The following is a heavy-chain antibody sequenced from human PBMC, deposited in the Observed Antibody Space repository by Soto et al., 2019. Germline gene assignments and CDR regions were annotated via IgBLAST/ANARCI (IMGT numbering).Heavy chain of an antibody. Sequence: QVQLQESGPGLVKPSQTLSLTCTVSGGSISSGGYYWSWIRQHPGKGLEWIGYIYYSGSTYYNPSLKSRVTISVDTSKNQFSLKLSSVTAADTAVYYCAKYDSSGFYPYHFGDWGQGTLVTVSS. CDR3: AKYDSSGFYPYHFGD. V-gene: IGHV4-31*03. CDR1: GGSISSGGYY. D-gene: IGHD3-22*01. CDR2: IYYSGST. J-gene: IGHJ4*02.